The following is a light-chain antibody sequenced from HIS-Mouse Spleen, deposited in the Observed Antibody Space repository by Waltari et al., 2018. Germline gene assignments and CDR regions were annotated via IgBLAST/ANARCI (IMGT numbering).Light chain of an antibody. Sequence: DIVLTQSPATLSLSPGERATLPCRASQSVSSSYLAWYQQKPGQAPRPIIYGASSRATGNPDRFGGSGSGTDFTLTISRLEPDDFAVYYCQQYGSSPWTFGQGTKVEIK. CDR3: QQYGSSPWT. CDR2: GAS. J-gene: IGKJ1*01. V-gene: IGKV3-20*01. CDR1: QSVSSSY.